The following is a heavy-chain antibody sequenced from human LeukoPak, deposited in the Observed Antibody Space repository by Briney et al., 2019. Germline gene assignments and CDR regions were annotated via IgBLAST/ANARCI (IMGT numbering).Heavy chain of an antibody. CDR1: GYTFTSYG. Sequence: ASVKVSCKASGYTFTSYGISWVRQAPGQGLEWMGWISAYNGNTNYAQKLQGRVTMTTDTSTSTAYMELRSPRSDGTAVYYCARGGSYDFWSAFNWFDPWGQGTLVTVSS. J-gene: IGHJ5*02. CDR2: ISAYNGNT. V-gene: IGHV1-18*01. CDR3: ARGGSYDFWSAFNWFDP. D-gene: IGHD3-3*01.